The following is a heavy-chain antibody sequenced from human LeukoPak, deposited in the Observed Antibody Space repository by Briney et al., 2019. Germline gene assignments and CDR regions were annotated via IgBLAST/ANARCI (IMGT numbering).Heavy chain of an antibody. D-gene: IGHD6-19*01. CDR3: VRETGQWLAPAAFDI. J-gene: IGHJ3*02. CDR1: GYTFTTSG. CDR2: ISANNGDT. Sequence: ASVKVSCKASGYTFTTSGISWVRQAPGQGLEWMGWISANNGDTNYAQKFQGRVTMTTDPSTTTAYMELRSLRSDDTAVHYCVRETGQWLAPAAFDIWGQGTMVTVSS. V-gene: IGHV1-18*01.